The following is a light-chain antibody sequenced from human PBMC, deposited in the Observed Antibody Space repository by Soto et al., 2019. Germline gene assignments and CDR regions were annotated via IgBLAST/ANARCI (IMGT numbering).Light chain of an antibody. V-gene: IGKV1-12*01. CDR1: QGISSW. CDR3: QQANSYAFT. J-gene: IGKJ3*01. CDR2: AAS. Sequence: DIQMTQSPSSVSASVGDRVTITCRSSQGISSWLAWYQQKLRKAPKLLIYAASSLQSGVPSRFSGSGSGTDCTPTISTLQPEGFAAVNSQQANSYAFTFGPGTKTDIK.